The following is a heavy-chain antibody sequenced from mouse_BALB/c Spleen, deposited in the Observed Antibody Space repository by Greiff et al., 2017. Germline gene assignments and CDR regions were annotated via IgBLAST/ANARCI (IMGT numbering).Heavy chain of an antibody. D-gene: IGHD2-14*01. CDR3: ARDQNYRYDAWFAY. CDR2: IWGDGST. CDR1: GFSLTGYG. Sequence: VHLVESGPGLVAPSQSLSITCTVSGFSLTGYGVNWVRQPPGKGLEWLGMIWGDGSTDYNSALKSRLSISKDNSKSQVFLKMNSLQTDDTARYYCARDQNYRYDAWFAYWGQGTLVTVSA. V-gene: IGHV2-6-7*01. J-gene: IGHJ3*01.